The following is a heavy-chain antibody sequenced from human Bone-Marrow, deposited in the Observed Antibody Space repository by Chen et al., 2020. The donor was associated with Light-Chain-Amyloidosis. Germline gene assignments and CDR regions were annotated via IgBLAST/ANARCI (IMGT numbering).Heavy chain of an antibody. D-gene: IGHD3-3*01. J-gene: IGHJ4*02. V-gene: IGHV3-20*04. Sequence: EVQLVESGGGVVRPGGSLRLSCAASGFTFDDYGMNWVRQVPGKGLEWVAGINWNGRSTGYADSVKGRFTISRDNSKNTLYLQMNSLRAEDTAVYYCAKENNEWLYFFDYWGQGTLVTVSS. CDR2: INWNGRST. CDR1: GFTFDDYG. CDR3: AKENNEWLYFFDY.